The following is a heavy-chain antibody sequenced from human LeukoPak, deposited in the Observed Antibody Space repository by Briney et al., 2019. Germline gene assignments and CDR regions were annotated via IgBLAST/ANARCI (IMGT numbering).Heavy chain of an antibody. D-gene: IGHD6-6*01. V-gene: IGHV4-59*01. CDR2: IYYSGST. Sequence: SETLSLTCTVSGGSISSYYWSWLRQPAGKGLEWIGYIYYSGSTNYNPSLKSRVTISVDTSKNQFSLKLSSVTAADTAVYYCASNGFIAARGSFDIWGQGTMVTVSS. J-gene: IGHJ3*02. CDR3: ASNGFIAARGSFDI. CDR1: GGSISSYY.